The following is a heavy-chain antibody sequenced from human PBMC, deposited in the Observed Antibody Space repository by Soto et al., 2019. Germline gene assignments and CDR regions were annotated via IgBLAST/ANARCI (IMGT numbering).Heavy chain of an antibody. D-gene: IGHD5-12*01. J-gene: IGHJ4*02. V-gene: IGHV3-11*01. CDR1: GFTFSDYY. Sequence: GSLRLSCAASGFTFSDYYMGWIRQAPGKGLEWVSYVSDSGTTIYYTDSVRGRFTVSRDNAKNSLYLQMNSLRADDTAVYYCARDLQVLRYSGYDFGVYWGRGTLVTVSS. CDR2: VSDSGTTI. CDR3: ARDLQVLRYSGYDFGVY.